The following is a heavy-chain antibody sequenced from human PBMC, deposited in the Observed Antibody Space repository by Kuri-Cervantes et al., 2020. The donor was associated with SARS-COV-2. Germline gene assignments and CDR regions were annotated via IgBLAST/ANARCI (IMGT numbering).Heavy chain of an antibody. V-gene: IGHV3-21*01. Sequence: GESLKISCAASGFTLSRYTMNWVRQAPGKALEWASSISGSGSYIYYADSVKGRFTISKESGENSLYLQMNSLRAEDTAVYYCARDVARGGLVRRGNPYYFDYWGQGTLVTVSS. CDR2: ISGSGSYI. CDR1: GFTLSRYT. J-gene: IGHJ4*02. CDR3: ARDVARGGLVRRGNPYYFDY. D-gene: IGHD3-16*01.